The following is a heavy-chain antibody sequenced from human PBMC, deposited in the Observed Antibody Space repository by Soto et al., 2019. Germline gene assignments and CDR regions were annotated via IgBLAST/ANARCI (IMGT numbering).Heavy chain of an antibody. CDR2: IYYSGST. CDR1: GGSISSYY. Sequence: SETLSLTCTVSGGSISSYYWSWIRQPPGKGLEWIGYIYYSGSTNYNPSLKSRVTISVDTSKNQFSLKLSSVTAVDTAVYYCARAPVVAAFDIWGQGTMVTVSS. D-gene: IGHD2-15*01. CDR3: ARAPVVAAFDI. V-gene: IGHV4-59*01. J-gene: IGHJ3*02.